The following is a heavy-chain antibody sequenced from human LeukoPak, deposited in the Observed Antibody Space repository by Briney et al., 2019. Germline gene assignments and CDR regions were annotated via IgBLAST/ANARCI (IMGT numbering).Heavy chain of an antibody. V-gene: IGHV3-21*04. CDR2: ISSSSSYI. Sequence: GGSLRLSCAASGFTFSSYSMNWVRQAPGKGLEWVSSISSSSSYIYYADSVKGRFTISRDNAKNSLYLQMNSLRAGDTAVYYCARDHGVWYSSSWYWAFDIWGQGTMVTVSS. J-gene: IGHJ3*02. CDR1: GFTFSSYS. CDR3: ARDHGVWYSSSWYWAFDI. D-gene: IGHD6-13*01.